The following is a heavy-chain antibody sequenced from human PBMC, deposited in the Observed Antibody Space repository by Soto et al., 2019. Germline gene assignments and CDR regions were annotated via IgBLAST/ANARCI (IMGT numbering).Heavy chain of an antibody. V-gene: IGHV4-61*01. J-gene: IGHJ6*02. Sequence: QVRLQESGPGLVKPSETLSLSCLVSGDSVGNGPYYWSWIRQSPGEGLTWIAYIYYSGSTNVNPSLESRVNISIDMSKNQLFLELRSVTAADAAVYFCARVGSSCHSGGCYYYYGLGVWGQGTTVAISS. CDR1: GDSVGNGPYY. CDR3: ARVGSSCHSGGCYYYYGLGV. CDR2: IYYSGST. D-gene: IGHD1-26*01.